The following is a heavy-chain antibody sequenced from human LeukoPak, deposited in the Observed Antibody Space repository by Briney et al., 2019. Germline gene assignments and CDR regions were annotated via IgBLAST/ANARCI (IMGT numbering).Heavy chain of an antibody. CDR3: ARSIRSGWSLFSFDP. J-gene: IGHJ5*02. CDR2: IYYSGGT. D-gene: IGHD6-19*01. CDR1: GGSMSSRSYY. V-gene: IGHV4-39*01. Sequence: WDTVSLTCTVSGGSMSSRSYYWGWIRQPPGKVLEWFGSIYYSGGTYYHSSLKGQVTISIDTSKNQFSLKLSSVSAGDTAVYYCARSIRSGWSLFSFDPWGQGTLVTVSS.